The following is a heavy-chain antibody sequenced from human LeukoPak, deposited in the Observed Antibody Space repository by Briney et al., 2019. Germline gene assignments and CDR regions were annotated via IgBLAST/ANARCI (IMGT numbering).Heavy chain of an antibody. Sequence: GASVKVSCKASGYTFTSYHMHWVRQAPGQGLEWMGIINPSGGTTNYAQKFRGRVTMTRDMSTSTVYMELSSLRSEDTAVYYCARFAVHRRLTVAGQFGLDYWGQGTLVTVSS. CDR1: GYTFTSYH. V-gene: IGHV1-46*01. CDR2: INPSGGTT. D-gene: IGHD6-19*01. CDR3: ARFAVHRRLTVAGQFGLDY. J-gene: IGHJ4*02.